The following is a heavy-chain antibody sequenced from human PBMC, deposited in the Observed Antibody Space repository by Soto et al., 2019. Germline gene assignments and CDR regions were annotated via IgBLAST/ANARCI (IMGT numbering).Heavy chain of an antibody. Sequence: SETLSLTCTVSGGSISSGGYYWSWIRQHPGKGLEWIGYIYYSGSTYYNPSLKSRVTTSVDTSKNQSSLKLSSVTAADTAVYYCARCPPAANLYYYYYGMDVWGQGTTVTVSS. D-gene: IGHD2-2*01. CDR2: IYYSGST. V-gene: IGHV4-31*03. CDR3: ARCPPAANLYYYYYGMDV. CDR1: GGSISSGGYY. J-gene: IGHJ6*02.